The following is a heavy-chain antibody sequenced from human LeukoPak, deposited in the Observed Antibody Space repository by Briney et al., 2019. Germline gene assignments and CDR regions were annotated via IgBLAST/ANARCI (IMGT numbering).Heavy chain of an antibody. V-gene: IGHV3-48*02. CDR1: GFTFSSYS. D-gene: IGHD1-1*01. Sequence: PGGSLRLSCAASGFTFSSYSMNWVRQAPGKGLEWVSYISSSSTIYYADSVKGRFTISRDNAKNSLYLQMNSLRDEDTAVYYCARRRPHDYWGQGTLVTVSS. J-gene: IGHJ4*02. CDR2: ISSSSTI. CDR3: ARRRPHDY.